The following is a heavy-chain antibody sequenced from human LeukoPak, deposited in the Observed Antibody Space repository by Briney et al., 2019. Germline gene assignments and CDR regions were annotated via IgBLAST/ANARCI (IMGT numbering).Heavy chain of an antibody. D-gene: IGHD6-19*01. V-gene: IGHV4-34*01. J-gene: IGHJ4*02. CDR2: INHSGST. CDR3: ARDSYSYSSGWYFFDY. CDR1: GGSFSGYY. Sequence: PSETLSLTCAVYGGSFSGYYWSWIRQPPGKGLEWIGEINHSGSTNYNPSLKSRVTISVDTSKNQFSLKLSSVTAADTAVYYCARDSYSYSSGWYFFDYWGQGTLVTVSS.